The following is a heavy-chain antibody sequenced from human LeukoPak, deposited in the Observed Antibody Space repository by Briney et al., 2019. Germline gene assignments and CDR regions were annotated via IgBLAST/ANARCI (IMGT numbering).Heavy chain of an antibody. J-gene: IGHJ6*03. CDR3: ARDMVRYYMDV. Sequence: GGSLRLSCAASGFIFSSYGMHWVRQAPDKGLEGVAFIRYDGSRKYYADSVKGRFTISRDNAKSTLYLQMNSLRAEDTAVYYCARDMVRYYMDVWGKGTTVTVSS. CDR1: GFIFSSYG. D-gene: IGHD3-10*01. CDR2: IRYDGSRK. V-gene: IGHV3-30*02.